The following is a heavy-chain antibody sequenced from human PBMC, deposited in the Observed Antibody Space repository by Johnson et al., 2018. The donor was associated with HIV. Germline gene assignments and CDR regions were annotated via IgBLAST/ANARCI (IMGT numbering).Heavy chain of an antibody. CDR2: IKQDGSEK. J-gene: IGHJ3*02. V-gene: IGHV3-7*01. CDR1: GFTFSSYA. Sequence: VQLVESGGGVVQPGKSLRLSCAASGFTFSSYAMHWVRQAPGKGLAWVANIKQDGSEKYYVDSVKERLTISRDNANSSLSFQVNSLRAADTAVYYCAKDLDSSSWGAFDIWGQGTMVTVSS. CDR3: AKDLDSSSWGAFDI. D-gene: IGHD6-6*01.